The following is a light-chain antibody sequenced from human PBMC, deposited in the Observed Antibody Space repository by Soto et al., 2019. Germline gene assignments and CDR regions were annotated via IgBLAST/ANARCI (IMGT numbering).Light chain of an antibody. CDR2: EVI. V-gene: IGLV2-8*01. CDR1: SSDVIGYDY. Sequence: QSALTQPPSASGSPGQSVTIPCTGASSDVIGYDYVSWYQQYPGKAPKLMIYEVIKRPSGVPDRFSGSKSGNTASLTVSGLQTEDEADYYCSSYAGNNNVRFGGGTKLTVL. J-gene: IGLJ2*01. CDR3: SSYAGNNNVR.